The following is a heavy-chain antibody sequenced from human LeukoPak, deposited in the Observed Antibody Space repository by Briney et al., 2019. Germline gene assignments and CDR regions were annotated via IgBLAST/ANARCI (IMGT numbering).Heavy chain of an antibody. CDR2: IYSGGST. V-gene: IGHV3-53*01. J-gene: IGHJ6*02. Sequence: PGGSLRLSCAASGFTFSSYWMSWVRQAPGKGLEWVSVIYSGGSTYYADSVKGRFTIPRDNSKNTLYLQMNSLRAEDTAVYYCARVERSPYYYGMDVWGQGTTVTVSS. CDR1: GFTFSSYW. D-gene: IGHD5-24*01. CDR3: ARVERSPYYYGMDV.